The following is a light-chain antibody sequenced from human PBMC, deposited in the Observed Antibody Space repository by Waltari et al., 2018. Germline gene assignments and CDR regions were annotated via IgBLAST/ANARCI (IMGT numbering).Light chain of an antibody. V-gene: IGKV3-20*01. CDR3: QQYVESPAT. J-gene: IGKJ1*01. Sequence: EIVLTQSPGTVSLSPGDRATFSCWASQSVTIYLAWYQQKPGQAPRLLIYHASTRATGIPDRFSGSGSGTDFSLTISRLEPEDIGMYYCQQYVESPATFGQRTKVEIK. CDR1: QSVTIY. CDR2: HAS.